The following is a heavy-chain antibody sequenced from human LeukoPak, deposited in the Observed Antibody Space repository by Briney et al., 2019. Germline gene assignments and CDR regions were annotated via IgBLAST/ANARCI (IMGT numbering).Heavy chain of an antibody. D-gene: IGHD3-16*02. J-gene: IGHJ4*02. CDR3: WRAGLMITFGGVIVRDYFDY. Sequence: SETLSLTCAVYGGSFSGYYWSWIRQPPGKGLEWIGEINHSGSTNYNPSLKSRVTISVDTSKNQFSLKLSSVTAADTAVYYCWRAGLMITFGGVIVRDYFDYWGQGTLVTVSS. V-gene: IGHV4-34*01. CDR2: INHSGST. CDR1: GGSFSGYY.